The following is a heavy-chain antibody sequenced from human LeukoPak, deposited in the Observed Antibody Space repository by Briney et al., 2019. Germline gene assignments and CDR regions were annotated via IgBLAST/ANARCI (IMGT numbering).Heavy chain of an antibody. CDR3: ARGAPGNFWGGPLRYMDV. D-gene: IGHD3-3*01. CDR1: GDSVSSNSAA. J-gene: IGHJ6*03. Sequence: SQTLSLTCAISGDSVSSNSAAWNWIRQSPSRGLEWLGRTYYRSKWYNDYAVSVKSRITINPDTSKNQFSLQLNSVTPEDTAVYYCARGAPGNFWGGPLRYMDVWGTGTTVTVSS. V-gene: IGHV6-1*01. CDR2: TYYRSKWYN.